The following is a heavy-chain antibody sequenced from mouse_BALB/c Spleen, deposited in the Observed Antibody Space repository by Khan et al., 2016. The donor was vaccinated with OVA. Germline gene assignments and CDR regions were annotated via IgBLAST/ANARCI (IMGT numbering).Heavy chain of an antibody. CDR2: IYPGGYFT. D-gene: IGHD3-1*01. CDR3: ARWATWYFDV. Sequence: VQLQQSGGEVVRPGTSVEISCKASGYTFTNYWLGWLRQRPGHGLEWIGDIYPGGYFTNYNEQFKGKATLTVDTSSNPADMQLSSLTSEDSAVYFWARWATWYFDVWGAGTTVTVSS. J-gene: IGHJ1*01. V-gene: IGHV1-63*02. CDR1: GYTFTNYW.